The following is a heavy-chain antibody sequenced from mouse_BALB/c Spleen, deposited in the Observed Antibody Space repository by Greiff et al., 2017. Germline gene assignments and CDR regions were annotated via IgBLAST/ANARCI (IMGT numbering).Heavy chain of an antibody. V-gene: IGHV2-9*02. CDR1: GFSLTSYG. Sequence: QVQLKESGPGLVAPSQSLSITCTVSGFSLTSYGVHWVRQPPGKGLEWLGVIWAGGSTNYNSALMSRLSISKDNSKSQVFLKMNSLQTDDTAMYYCARGRKDYYGYWYFDVWGAGTTVTVSS. CDR2: IWAGGST. J-gene: IGHJ1*01. CDR3: ARGRKDYYGYWYFDV. D-gene: IGHD1-1*01.